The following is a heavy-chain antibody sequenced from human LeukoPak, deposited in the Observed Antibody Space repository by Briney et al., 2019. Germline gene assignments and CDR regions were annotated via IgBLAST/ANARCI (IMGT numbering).Heavy chain of an antibody. CDR1: GYTFTGYY. Sequence: ASVKVSCKASGYTFTGYYMHWVRQAPGQGVGWMGWINPNSGGTNYAQKFQGRVIMTRDTSISTAYMELSRLRSDDTAVYYCARVPGYCSGGRCYSGAEYFQHWGQGTLVTVSS. CDR3: ARVPGYCSGGRCYSGAEYFQH. V-gene: IGHV1-2*02. J-gene: IGHJ1*01. CDR2: INPNSGGT. D-gene: IGHD2-15*01.